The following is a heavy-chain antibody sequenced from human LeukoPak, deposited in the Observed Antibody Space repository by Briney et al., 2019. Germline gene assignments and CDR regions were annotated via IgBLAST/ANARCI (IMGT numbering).Heavy chain of an antibody. J-gene: IGHJ5*02. CDR1: GGSISSSSSY. D-gene: IGHD2-2*01. Sequence: PSETLSLTCTVPGGSISSSSSYWGWIRQPPGKGLEWIGSVYYGGSAYYNPSLKSRVTISVDTSKNQFSLELSSVTAADTAVYYCARESDRYCSSMSCPNWYDPWGQGTLVTVSS. CDR3: ARESDRYCSSMSCPNWYDP. V-gene: IGHV4-39*07. CDR2: VYYGGSA.